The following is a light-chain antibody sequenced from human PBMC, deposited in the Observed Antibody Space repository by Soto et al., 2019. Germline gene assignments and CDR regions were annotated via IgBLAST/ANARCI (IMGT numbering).Light chain of an antibody. Sequence: DIQMTQSPSSLSASVGDRVTITCRASQSISSYLNWYQQKPGKAPKLLIYAASSLQSGVPSRFSGRGSGTDFTLTISSLQPEDFATYYCQQSYSTLWTFGQGTKV. CDR3: QQSYSTLWT. CDR2: AAS. J-gene: IGKJ1*01. V-gene: IGKV1-39*01. CDR1: QSISSY.